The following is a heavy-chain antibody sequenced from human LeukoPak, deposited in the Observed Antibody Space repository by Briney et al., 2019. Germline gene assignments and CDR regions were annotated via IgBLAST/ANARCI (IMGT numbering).Heavy chain of an antibody. CDR1: GFTFSSYA. CDR2: ITNNGGTT. Sequence: PGGSLRLSCAASGFTFSSYAMHWVRQAPGKGLDYVSAITNNGGTTFYRDSVKGRFTISRDNSKNTLYLQMSSLTTDDTAVYYCVKTTVNFYYDNWGQGTLVTVSS. V-gene: IGHV3-64D*09. J-gene: IGHJ4*02. D-gene: IGHD4-11*01. CDR3: VKTTVNFYYDN.